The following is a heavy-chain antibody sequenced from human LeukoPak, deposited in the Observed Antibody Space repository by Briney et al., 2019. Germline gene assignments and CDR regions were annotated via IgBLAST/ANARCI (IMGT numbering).Heavy chain of an antibody. CDR3: ARGGSMYYYGSVSPDYGMDV. CDR1: GSTFTSYD. J-gene: IGHJ6*02. Sequence: ASVKVSCKASGSTFTSYDINWVRQAPGQGLEWMGWMNPNSGNTGYAQKFQGRVTMTRNTSISTAYMELSSLRSEDTDVYYCARGGSMYYYGSVSPDYGMDVWGQGTTVTVSS. CDR2: MNPNSGNT. D-gene: IGHD3-10*01. V-gene: IGHV1-8*01.